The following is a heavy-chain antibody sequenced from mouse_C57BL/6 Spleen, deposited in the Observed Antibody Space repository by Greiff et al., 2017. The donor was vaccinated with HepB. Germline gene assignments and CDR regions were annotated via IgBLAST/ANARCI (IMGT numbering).Heavy chain of an antibody. CDR2: IYPGDGDT. Sequence: VQLQQSGPELVKPGASVKISCKASGYAFSSSWMNWVKQRPGKGLEWIGRIYPGDGDTNYNGKFKGKATLTADKSSSTAYMQLSSLTSEVSAVYFCARGSSFDYWGQGTTLTVSS. J-gene: IGHJ2*01. V-gene: IGHV1-82*01. CDR1: GYAFSSSW. D-gene: IGHD1-3*01. CDR3: ARGSSFDY.